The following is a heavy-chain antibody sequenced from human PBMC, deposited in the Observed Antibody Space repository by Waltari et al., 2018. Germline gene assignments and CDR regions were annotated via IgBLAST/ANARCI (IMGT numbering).Heavy chain of an antibody. D-gene: IGHD2-21*02. Sequence: EVLLVESGGGLGQPGGSLRLSCAASGFSFSTYVMHWVRQAPGKGLVWISRISHDGSTTTYGDSVKGRFTVSIDNAKNTLYLQMNSLRAEDTAVYYCTRDRDWVLFDYWGQGTLVTVSS. V-gene: IGHV3-74*01. CDR2: ISHDGSTT. CDR1: GFSFSTYV. CDR3: TRDRDWVLFDY. J-gene: IGHJ4*02.